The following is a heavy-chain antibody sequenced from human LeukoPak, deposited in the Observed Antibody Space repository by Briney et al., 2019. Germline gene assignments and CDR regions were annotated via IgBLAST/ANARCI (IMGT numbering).Heavy chain of an antibody. CDR3: AKDNRRHYTSGPNPDSLH. CDR2: ISWNSGSI. Sequence: GGSLRLSCAGSGFIFNNYAMHWVRHPPGKGLEWVSGISWNSGSIDYADSVKGRFTISRDNAKNSLYLRMNSLRVEDTAFYYCAKDNRRHYTSGPNPDSLHWGQGALVTVSS. V-gene: IGHV3-9*01. J-gene: IGHJ4*02. CDR1: GFIFNNYA. D-gene: IGHD6-19*01.